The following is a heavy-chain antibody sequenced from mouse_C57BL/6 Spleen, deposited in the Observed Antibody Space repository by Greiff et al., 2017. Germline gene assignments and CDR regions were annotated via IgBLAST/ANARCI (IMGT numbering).Heavy chain of an antibody. V-gene: IGHV5-12*01. CDR1: GFTFSDYY. CDR2: ISNGGGST. CDR3: ARPTVVGYFDV. J-gene: IGHJ1*03. Sequence: EVQLVESGGGLVQPGGSLKLSCAASGFTFSDYYMYWVRQTPEKRLEWVAYISNGGGSTYYPDTVKGRFTISRDNAKNTLYLQMSRLKSEDTAMYYCARPTVVGYFDVWGTGTTVTVSS. D-gene: IGHD1-1*01.